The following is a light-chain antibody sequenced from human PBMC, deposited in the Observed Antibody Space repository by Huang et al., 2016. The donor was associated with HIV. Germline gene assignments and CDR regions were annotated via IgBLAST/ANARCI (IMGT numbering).Light chain of an antibody. Sequence: DIQLTQSPSSLSASVGDRVTITCRVSQTITTYLNWYQQKPGKAPHLLIYGASNLQRGVPSRFSGSGSGTDFTLIISGLQPEDFATYYGQQTYTFPAFGRGTKVEIK. J-gene: IGKJ1*01. CDR2: GAS. V-gene: IGKV1-39*01. CDR1: QTITTY. CDR3: QQTYTFPA.